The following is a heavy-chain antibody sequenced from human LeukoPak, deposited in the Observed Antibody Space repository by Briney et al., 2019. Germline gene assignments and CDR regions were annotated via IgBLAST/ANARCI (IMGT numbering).Heavy chain of an antibody. V-gene: IGHV4-4*07. J-gene: IGHJ4*02. CDR2: IYTSGST. Sequence: SETLSLTCTVSGGSISSYYGSWIRQPAGKGLEWIGRIYTSGSTNNNPSLKSRVTMSVDTSKNQFSLKLSSVTAADTAVYYCAREVAGTVGEKYVEGIDYWGEGTPVTVSS. CDR1: GGSISSYY. D-gene: IGHD6-19*01. CDR3: AREVAGTVGEKYVEGIDY.